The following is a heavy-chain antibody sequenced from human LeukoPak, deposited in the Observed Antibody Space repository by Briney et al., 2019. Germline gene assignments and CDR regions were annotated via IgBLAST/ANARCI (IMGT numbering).Heavy chain of an antibody. CDR2: ISYDGSNK. Sequence: GGSLRLSCAASGFTFSSYAMHWVRQAPGKGLEWVAVISYDGSNKYYADSVKGRFTISRDNSKNTLYLQMNSLRAEDTAVYYCARENAFDIWGQGTMVTVSS. CDR1: GFTFSSYA. J-gene: IGHJ3*02. CDR3: ARENAFDI. V-gene: IGHV3-30-3*01.